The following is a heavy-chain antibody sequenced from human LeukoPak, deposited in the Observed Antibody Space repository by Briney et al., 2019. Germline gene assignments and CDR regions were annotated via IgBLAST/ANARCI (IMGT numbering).Heavy chain of an antibody. CDR2: IFYSGST. CDR1: GGSISTSNYY. CDR3: AKFALRYCSGGSCHPFDY. V-gene: IGHV4-39*07. Sequence: PSETLSLTCTVSGGSISTSNYYWGWIRQPPGKGLEWIGNIFYSGSTYYSPSLRSRVTISLDTSRNQFSLKLNSVTAADTAVYYCAKFALRYCSGGSCHPFDYWGQGTLVTVSS. J-gene: IGHJ4*02. D-gene: IGHD2-15*01.